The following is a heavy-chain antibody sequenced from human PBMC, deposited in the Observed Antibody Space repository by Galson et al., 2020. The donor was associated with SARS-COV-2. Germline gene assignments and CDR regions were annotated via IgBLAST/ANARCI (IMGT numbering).Heavy chain of an antibody. Sequence: PATLLLTSAVYGGSFSGYYWSWLRQPPGKGLEWIGVINSTASTHSNPSPQSRVPIPVDTSKNHFSLKLSPVTASDTAVYYCAREENFFLVVTAARMCYFDYWGRGALATVSS. J-gene: IGHJ4*02. D-gene: IGHD2-21*02. CDR2: INSTAST. CDR1: GGSFSGYY. CDR3: AREENFFLVVTAARMCYFDY. V-gene: IGHV4-34*01.